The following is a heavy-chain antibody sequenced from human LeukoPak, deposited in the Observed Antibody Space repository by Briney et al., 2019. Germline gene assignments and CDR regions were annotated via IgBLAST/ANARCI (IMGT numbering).Heavy chain of an antibody. CDR2: IKQDGSEK. CDR3: ARDVLSSGYSHYFDY. D-gene: IGHD3-22*01. Sequence: PGGSLRLSCAASGFTFSSYVMNWVRQAPGKGLEWVANIKQDGSEKYYVDSVKGRFTISRDNAKNSLYLQMNSLRAEDTAVYYCARDVLSSGYSHYFDYWGQGTLVTVSS. CDR1: GFTFSSYV. J-gene: IGHJ4*02. V-gene: IGHV3-7*01.